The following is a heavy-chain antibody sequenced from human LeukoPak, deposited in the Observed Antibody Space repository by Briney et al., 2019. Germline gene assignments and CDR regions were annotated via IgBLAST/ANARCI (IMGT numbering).Heavy chain of an antibody. CDR1: GFTFSSYA. J-gene: IGHJ4*02. D-gene: IGHD3-10*01. Sequence: PGGSLRLSCAASGFTFSSYAMSWVRQAPGKGLEYISTFSASDGRTYYADSVKGRFTISRDNSKYTLYLQMNSLRAEDTAVYYCAKQHAATGGYFDYWGQGTLVTVSS. CDR2: FSASDGRT. CDR3: AKQHAATGGYFDY. V-gene: IGHV3-23*01.